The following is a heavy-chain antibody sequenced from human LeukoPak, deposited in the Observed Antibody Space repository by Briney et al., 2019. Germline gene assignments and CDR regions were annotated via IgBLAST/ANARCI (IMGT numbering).Heavy chain of an antibody. CDR1: GFTFSDYS. CDR2: ISKDGSDK. CDR3: ARDYWWNYDY. V-gene: IGHV3-30-3*01. J-gene: IGHJ4*02. Sequence: GSLRLSCAASGFTFSDYSMHWVRQAPGKGLEWVAVISKDGSDKYYPGSVRGRFTISRDNSKNTIYLQMDSLRAEDTAIYYCARDYWWNYDYWGQGTLVTVSS. D-gene: IGHD1-7*01.